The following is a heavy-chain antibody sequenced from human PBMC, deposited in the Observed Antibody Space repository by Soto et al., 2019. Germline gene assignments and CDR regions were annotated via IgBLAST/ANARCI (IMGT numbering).Heavy chain of an antibody. CDR2: ISAYNGNT. D-gene: IGHD1-26*01. V-gene: IGHV1-18*01. J-gene: IGHJ4*02. CDR3: ASTSGSSLLVDC. Sequence: ASVKVSCKASGYTFTNYGISWVRQAPGQGLEWMGWISAYNGNTNYAQKLQGRVTMTTDTSTSTAHMELRSLRSDDTAIYYCASTSGSSLLVDCWGQGTLVTVSS. CDR1: GYTFTNYG.